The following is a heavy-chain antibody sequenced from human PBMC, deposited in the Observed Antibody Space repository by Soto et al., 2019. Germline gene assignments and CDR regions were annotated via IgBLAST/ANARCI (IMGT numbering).Heavy chain of an antibody. Sequence: PGGSLRLSCAASGFTFSSYAMSWVRQAPGKGLEWVSAISGSGGSTYYADSVKGRFTISRDNSKNTLYLQMNSLRAEDTAVYYCAKDPRYCSGGSCHMGWFDPWGQGTLVTVSS. J-gene: IGHJ5*02. CDR3: AKDPRYCSGGSCHMGWFDP. CDR1: GFTFSSYA. CDR2: ISGSGGST. D-gene: IGHD2-15*01. V-gene: IGHV3-23*01.